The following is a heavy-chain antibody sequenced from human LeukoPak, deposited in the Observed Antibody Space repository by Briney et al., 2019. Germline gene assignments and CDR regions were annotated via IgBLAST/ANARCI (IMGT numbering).Heavy chain of an antibody. J-gene: IGHJ4*02. CDR2: ISYDGSNK. V-gene: IGHV3-30-3*02. CDR1: GFTFSSYA. D-gene: IGHD3-3*01. CDR3: AKSLRIFGVVIGPPLDY. Sequence: GRSLRLSCAASGFTFSSYAMHWVRQAPGKGLEWVAVISYDGSNKYYADSVKGRFTISRDNSKNTLYLQMNSLRAEDTAVYYCAKSLRIFGVVIGPPLDYWAREPWSPSPQ.